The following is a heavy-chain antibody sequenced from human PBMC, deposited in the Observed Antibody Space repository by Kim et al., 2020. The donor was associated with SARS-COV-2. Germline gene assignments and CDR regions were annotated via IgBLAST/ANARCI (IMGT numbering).Heavy chain of an antibody. CDR2: INHSGST. Sequence: SETLSLTCAVYGGSFSGYYWSWIRQPPGKGLEWIGEINHSGSTNYNPSLKSRVTISVDTSKNQFSLKLSSVTAADTAVYYCARGGHRFLPPSQNYMDVWGTGTTVTVSS. J-gene: IGHJ6*03. D-gene: IGHD3-3*01. CDR1: GGSFSGYY. CDR3: ARGGHRFLPPSQNYMDV. V-gene: IGHV4-34*01.